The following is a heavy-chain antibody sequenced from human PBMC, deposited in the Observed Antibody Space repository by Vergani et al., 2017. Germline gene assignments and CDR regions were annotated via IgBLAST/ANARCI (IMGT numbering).Heavy chain of an antibody. V-gene: IGHV3-30*03. D-gene: IGHD1-1*01. CDR1: GFTSSYYG. Sequence: QVQLVESGGGVVQPGRSLRLSCVVSGFTSSYYGMHWVRQAPGKGLEWVAVISYDGTQKYYAAPVKGRFTISRDNSKSTLYLQMNSLRTEDTAVYYCATKSCCTPGCQIGYFREWGQGTLVTVSS. CDR2: ISYDGTQK. J-gene: IGHJ1*01. CDR3: ATKSCCTPGCQIGYFRE.